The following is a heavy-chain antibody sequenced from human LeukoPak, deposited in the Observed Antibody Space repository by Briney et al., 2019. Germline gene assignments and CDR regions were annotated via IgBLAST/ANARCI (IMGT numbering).Heavy chain of an antibody. CDR1: GGSISSYY. J-gene: IGHJ6*03. CDR2: IYTIGST. V-gene: IGHV4-4*07. CDR3: ASWGAATPPGGRYYYYYYMDV. Sequence: SETLSLTCTVSGGSISSYYWSWIRQPAGKGLEWIGRIYTIGSTNYNPSLKSRVTISVDKSKNQFSLKLSSVTAADTAVYYCASWGAATPPGGRYYYYYYMDVWGKGTTVTVSS. D-gene: IGHD2-15*01.